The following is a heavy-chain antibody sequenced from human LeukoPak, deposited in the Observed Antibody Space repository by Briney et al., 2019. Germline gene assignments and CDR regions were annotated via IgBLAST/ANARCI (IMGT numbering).Heavy chain of an antibody. CDR2: IWFDGSDK. D-gene: IGHD3-9*01. CDR1: GFTFTYYA. Sequence: GGSLRLSCAASGFTFTYYAMHWVRQAPGKGLEWVAVIWFDGSDKNYAYSVKGRFTISRDNSKNTMYLQMNSLRVEDTAVYYCARDHYDILTGPIDYWGQGTLVTVSS. V-gene: IGHV3-33*01. CDR3: ARDHYDILTGPIDY. J-gene: IGHJ4*02.